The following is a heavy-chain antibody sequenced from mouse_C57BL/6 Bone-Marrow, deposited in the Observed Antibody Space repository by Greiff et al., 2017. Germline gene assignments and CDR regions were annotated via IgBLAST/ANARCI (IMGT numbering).Heavy chain of an antibody. CDR2: ISSGGSYT. D-gene: IGHD1-1*01. J-gene: IGHJ4*01. V-gene: IGHV5-6*02. CDR3: ARRRVLRRDAMDY. Sequence: EVKLQESGGDLVKPGGSLKLSCAASGFTFSSYGMSWVRQTPDTRLEWVATISSGGSYTYYPDSVKGRFTISRDNAKNTLYLQMSSLKSEDTAMYYCARRRVLRRDAMDYGGQGTSVTVSS. CDR1: GFTFSSYG.